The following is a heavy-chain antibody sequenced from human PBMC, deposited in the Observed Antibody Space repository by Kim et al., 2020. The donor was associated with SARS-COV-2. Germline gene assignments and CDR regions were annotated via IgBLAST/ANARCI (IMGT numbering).Heavy chain of an antibody. V-gene: IGHV3-53*04. D-gene: IGHD3-10*01. CDR1: GFTVSSNY. CDR3: ARDLGERGIDY. Sequence: GGSLRLSCAASGFTVSSNYMSWVRQAPGKGLEWVSVIYSGGSAFYADSGKGRFTISRHNSKNTLYLQMNSLRAEDTAVYYCARDLGERGIDYWGQGTLVTVSS. J-gene: IGHJ4*02. CDR2: IYSGGSA.